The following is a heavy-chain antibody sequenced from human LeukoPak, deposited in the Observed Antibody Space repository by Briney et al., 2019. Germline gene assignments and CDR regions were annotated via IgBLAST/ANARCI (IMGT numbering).Heavy chain of an antibody. V-gene: IGHV4-59*11. CDR3: ARGSIYDFDS. Sequence: SETLSLTCTVSGGCINSHYWHWIRQPPGTRLEWIGYVYYTGGTNYKSSLESRVTISVATSKKQFSLRLTSVTAADTALYYCARGSIYDFDSWGQGTLVSVSS. D-gene: IGHD3-3*02. J-gene: IGHJ4*02. CDR2: VYYTGGT. CDR1: GGCINSHY.